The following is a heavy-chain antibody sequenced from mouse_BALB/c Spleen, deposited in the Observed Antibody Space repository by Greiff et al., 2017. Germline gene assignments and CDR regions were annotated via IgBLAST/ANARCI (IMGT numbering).Heavy chain of an antibody. CDR2: ISYSGST. V-gene: IGHV3-2*02. Sequence: EVHLVESGPGLVKPSQSLSLTCTVTGYSITSDYAWNWIRQFPGNKLEWMGYISYSGSTSYNPSLKSRISITRDTSKNQFFLQLNSVTTEDTATYYCARGDGNYGGWFAYWGQGTLVTVSA. CDR3: ARGDGNYGGWFAY. J-gene: IGHJ3*01. CDR1: GYSITSDYA. D-gene: IGHD2-1*01.